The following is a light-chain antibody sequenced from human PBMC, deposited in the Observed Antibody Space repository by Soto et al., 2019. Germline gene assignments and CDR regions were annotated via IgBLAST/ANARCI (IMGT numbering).Light chain of an antibody. J-gene: IGKJ2*01. V-gene: IGKV3-20*01. CDR3: QQYGSSPPYT. CDR1: QSVSSSY. Sequence: EIVLTQSPGTLSLSPGERATLSCRASQSVSSSYLAWYQQKPGQAPRLIIYGASSRATGIPDRFSGSGSGTDFTITISRLEPEDFALYYCQQYGSSPPYTFGQGTKLEIK. CDR2: GAS.